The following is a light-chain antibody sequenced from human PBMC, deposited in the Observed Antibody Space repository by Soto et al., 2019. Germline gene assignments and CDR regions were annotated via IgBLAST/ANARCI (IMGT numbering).Light chain of an antibody. J-gene: IGKJ1*01. V-gene: IGKV3-20*01. Sequence: DIVLTQSPGTLSLSPGERATLSCRASQSVSSNYLAWYQHKPGQAPRLVIYGASSRATGIPDRFSGSGSETDFTLTISRLEPEDFAVYYCQQYGSSPRTFGQGTRWIS. CDR3: QQYGSSPRT. CDR1: QSVSSNY. CDR2: GAS.